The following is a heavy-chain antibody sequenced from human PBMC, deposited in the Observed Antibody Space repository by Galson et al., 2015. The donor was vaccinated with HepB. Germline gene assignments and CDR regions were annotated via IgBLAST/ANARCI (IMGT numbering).Heavy chain of an antibody. CDR1: GFTFSSYS. CDR3: ARDPYCSSTSCYFATRDYYYGMDV. CDR2: ISSSSSTI. D-gene: IGHD2-2*01. Sequence: SLRLSCAASGFTFSSYSMNWVRQAPGKGLEWVSYISSSSSTIYYADSVKGRFTISRDNAKNSLYLQMNSLRAEDTAVYYCARDPYCSSTSCYFATRDYYYGMDVWGQGTTVTVSS. V-gene: IGHV3-48*01. J-gene: IGHJ6*02.